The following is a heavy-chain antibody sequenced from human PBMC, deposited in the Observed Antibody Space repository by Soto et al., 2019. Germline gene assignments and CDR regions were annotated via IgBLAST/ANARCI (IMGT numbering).Heavy chain of an antibody. J-gene: IGHJ5*02. CDR1: GGSISSGGYS. D-gene: IGHD3-10*01. CDR2: IYHSGST. V-gene: IGHV4-30-2*01. Sequence: LSLTCAVSGGSISSGGYSWSWIRQPPGKGLEWIGYIYHSGSTYYNPSLKSRVTISVDRSKNQFSLKLSSVTAADTAVYYCARAPMVRGVIGWFDPWGQGTLVTVS. CDR3: ARAPMVRGVIGWFDP.